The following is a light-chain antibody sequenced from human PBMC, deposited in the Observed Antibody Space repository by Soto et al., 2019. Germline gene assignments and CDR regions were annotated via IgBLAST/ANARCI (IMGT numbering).Light chain of an antibody. CDR3: CSFALRSTLI. CDR2: DVS. V-gene: IGLV2-11*01. CDR1: SSDVGNYNY. J-gene: IGLJ2*01. Sequence: QSVLTQPRSVSGSPGQSVTISCTGTSSDVGNYNYVSWYQQHPGRAPKVIIYDVSKRPSGVPDRFSGSKSGNTASLTISGLQVDDEADYYCCSFALRSTLIFGGGTKVTVL.